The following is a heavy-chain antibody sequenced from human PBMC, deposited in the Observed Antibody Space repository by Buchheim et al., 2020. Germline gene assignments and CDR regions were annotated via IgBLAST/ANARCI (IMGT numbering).Heavy chain of an antibody. J-gene: IGHJ6*03. Sequence: QVQLVESGGGVVQPGRSLRLSCAASGFTFSSYGMHWVRQAPGKGLEWVAVIWYDGSNKYYADSVKGRFTISRDNYKNTLYLQMNSLRAEDTAVYYCAREIKRRIAAAGTGYYYYYMDVWGKGTT. V-gene: IGHV3-33*01. D-gene: IGHD6-13*01. CDR3: AREIKRRIAAAGTGYYYYYMDV. CDR1: GFTFSSYG. CDR2: IWYDGSNK.